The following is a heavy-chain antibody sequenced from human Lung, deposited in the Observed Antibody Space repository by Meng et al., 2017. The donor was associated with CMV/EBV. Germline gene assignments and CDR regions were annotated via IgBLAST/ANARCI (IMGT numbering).Heavy chain of an antibody. D-gene: IGHD3-10*01. V-gene: IGHV3-30*03. CDR3: ARNLMVRGLFITVGNYSGLDV. CDR2: ISYDGSNK. J-gene: IGHJ6*02. Sequence: GGSLRLXCAASGLTVSNNYMTWVRQAPGKGLEWVALISYDGSNKYYADPVKGRFTISRDNSKSTLYLQMNSLRAEDTAVYYCARNLMVRGLFITVGNYSGLDVXGQGXTVTVSS. CDR1: GLTVSNNY.